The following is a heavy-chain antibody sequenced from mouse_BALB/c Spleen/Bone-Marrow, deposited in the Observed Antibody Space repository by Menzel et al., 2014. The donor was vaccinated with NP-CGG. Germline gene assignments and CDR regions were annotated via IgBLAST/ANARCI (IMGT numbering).Heavy chain of an antibody. V-gene: IGHV1-67*01. CDR1: GYTFTDYA. D-gene: IGHD1-1*01. Sequence: VQRVESGPELVRPGVSVKISCRGSGYTFTDYAMHWVRQSHAKSLEWIGVISTYSGNTNYNQKFKGKATMTVDKSSSTGHMELARLTPEESPIYYSARGGDGSSPFEYKGQGTTLT. CDR3: ARGGDGSSPFEY. CDR2: ISTYSGNT. J-gene: IGHJ2*01.